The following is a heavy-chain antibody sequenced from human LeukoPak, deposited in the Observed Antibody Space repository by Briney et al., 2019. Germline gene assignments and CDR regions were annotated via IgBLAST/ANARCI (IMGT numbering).Heavy chain of an antibody. Sequence: SETLSLTCTVSGGSISRYYWSWIRQPPGKGLEWIGYIYYSGSTNYNPSLKSRVTISVETSKNQFSLKLSSVTAADTAVYYCARDQYDGDAFDVWGQGTMVTVSS. V-gene: IGHV4-59*01. CDR3: ARDQYDGDAFDV. CDR1: GGSISRYY. D-gene: IGHD3-3*01. CDR2: IYYSGST. J-gene: IGHJ3*01.